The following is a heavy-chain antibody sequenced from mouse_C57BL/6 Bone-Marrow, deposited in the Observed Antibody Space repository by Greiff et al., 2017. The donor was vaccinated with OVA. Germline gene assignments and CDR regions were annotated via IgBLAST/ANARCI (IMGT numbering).Heavy chain of an antibody. CDR2: GQGLEWIG. CDR3: SEDSAVYYCASRSYYYGSSYEYFDV. D-gene: IGHD1-1*01. J-gene: IGHJ1*03. Sequence: VQLQQSGPELARPWASVKISCQAFYTFSRRVHFAIRDTNYWMQWVKQRPGQGLEWIGALYPGNGDTSYNQKFKGKATVTADKSSSTAYMQLSSLTSEDSAVYYCASRSYYYGSSYEYFDVWGTGTTVTVSS. V-gene: IGHV1-87*01. CDR1: YTFSRRVH.